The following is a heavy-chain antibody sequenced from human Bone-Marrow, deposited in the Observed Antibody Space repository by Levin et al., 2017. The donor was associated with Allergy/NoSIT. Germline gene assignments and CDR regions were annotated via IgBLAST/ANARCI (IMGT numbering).Heavy chain of an antibody. CDR1: GFTFSSYG. CDR2: ISYDGSNK. V-gene: IGHV3-30*18. D-gene: IGHD3-10*01. CDR3: AKVKRSGGSGRYYFDY. J-gene: IGHJ4*02. Sequence: GGSLRLSCAASGFTFSSYGMHWVRQAPGKGLEWVAVISYDGSNKYYADSVKGRFTISRDNSKNTLYLQMNSLRAEDTAVYYCAKVKRSGGSGRYYFDYWGQGTLVTVSS.